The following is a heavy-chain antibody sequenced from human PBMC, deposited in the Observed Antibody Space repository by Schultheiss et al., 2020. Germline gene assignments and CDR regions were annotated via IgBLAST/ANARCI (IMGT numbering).Heavy chain of an antibody. CDR2: IKQDGSEK. CDR3: ARDWNVGATTTTPSDY. J-gene: IGHJ4*02. D-gene: IGHD1-26*01. Sequence: GGSLRLSCAASGFTFSSYWMSWVRQAPGKGLEWVANIKQDGSEKYYVDSVKGRFTISRDNAKNSLYLQMNSLRAEDTAVYYCARDWNVGATTTTPSDYWGQGTLVTVSS. V-gene: IGHV3-7*01. CDR1: GFTFSSYW.